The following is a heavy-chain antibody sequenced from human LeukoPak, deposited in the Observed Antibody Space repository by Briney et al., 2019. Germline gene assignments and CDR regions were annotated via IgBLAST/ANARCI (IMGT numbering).Heavy chain of an antibody. CDR3: ARLTRLSTSPDRYYLDY. Sequence: SETLSLTCTVSGDSISSYYWSWIRQPPGKGLEWIGYIYTSGGTNYIPSLKGRVTTSIDTSKNQFSLKLSSVTAADSAVYYCARLTRLSTSPDRYYLDYWGQGTLVTVSS. V-gene: IGHV4-4*09. CDR2: IYTSGGT. J-gene: IGHJ4*02. CDR1: GDSISSYY. D-gene: IGHD6-6*01.